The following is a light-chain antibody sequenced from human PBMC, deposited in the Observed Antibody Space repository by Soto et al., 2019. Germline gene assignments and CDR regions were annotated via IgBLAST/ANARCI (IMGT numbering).Light chain of an antibody. J-gene: IGKJ1*01. V-gene: IGKV3-20*01. CDR2: GAS. CDR3: QQYGGSPWT. Sequence: EIVLTQSPGTLSLSPGERATLSCRASQSLTRNSLAWYQQKPGQAPGLLIYGASSRATGSPDRFRGSRSGTDFTLTISRLEPEDFAVYYCQQYGGSPWTFGQGTKVDI. CDR1: QSLTRNS.